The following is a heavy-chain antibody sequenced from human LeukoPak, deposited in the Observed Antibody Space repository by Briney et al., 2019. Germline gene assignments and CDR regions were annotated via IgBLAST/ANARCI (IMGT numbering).Heavy chain of an antibody. CDR2: MSEGIT. D-gene: IGHD3-16*02. CDR3: ARRQYRLTWDKIDS. Sequence: SETLSLTCNVSDGSFMGLYWSWFRLPPGKGLEWIGEMSEGITNYHPSLQGRVTISKDSSKKQFSLHLASMTGADTAVYYCARRQYRLTWDKIDSWGQGTLVTVSS. CDR1: DGSFMGLY. J-gene: IGHJ4*02. V-gene: IGHV4-34*01.